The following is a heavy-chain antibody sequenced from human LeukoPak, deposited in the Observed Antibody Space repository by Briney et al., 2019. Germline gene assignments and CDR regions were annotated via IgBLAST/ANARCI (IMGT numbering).Heavy chain of an antibody. Sequence: GASVKVSCKASGGTFSSYAISWVRQAPGQGLEWMGGIIPIFGTANYAQKFQGRVTITADESTSTAYMELSSLRSEDTAVYYCARDSHDWNYSGFDPWGQGTLVTVSS. D-gene: IGHD1-7*01. J-gene: IGHJ5*02. V-gene: IGHV1-69*13. CDR2: IIPIFGTA. CDR1: GGTFSSYA. CDR3: ARDSHDWNYSGFDP.